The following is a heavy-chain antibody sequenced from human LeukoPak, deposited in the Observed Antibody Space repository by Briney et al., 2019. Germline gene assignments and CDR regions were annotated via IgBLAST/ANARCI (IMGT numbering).Heavy chain of an antibody. CDR1: GFTFSSYA. CDR2: ISYDGSNK. J-gene: IGHJ3*02. D-gene: IGHD4-17*01. V-gene: IGHV3-30*04. Sequence: SGGSLRLSCAASGFTFSSYAIHWVRQAPGKGLEWVAVISYDGSNKYYADSVKGRFTISRDNSKNTLYLQMNSLRAEDTAVYYCASKTTVTTFSAFDIWGQGTMVTVSS. CDR3: ASKTTVTTFSAFDI.